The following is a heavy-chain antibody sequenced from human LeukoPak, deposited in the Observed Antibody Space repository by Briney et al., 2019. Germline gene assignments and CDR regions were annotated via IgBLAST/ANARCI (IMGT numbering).Heavy chain of an antibody. CDR2: INPNSGGT. CDR1: GYTFTGYY. V-gene: IGHV1-2*02. Sequence: ASVKVSCKASGYTFTGYYMHWVRQAPGQGLEWMGWINPNSGGTNYAQKLQGRVTMTTDTSTSTAYMELRSLRSDDTAVYYCARDLKPVNDFWSGYLVFAFDIWGQGTMVTVSS. J-gene: IGHJ3*02. CDR3: ARDLKPVNDFWSGYLVFAFDI. D-gene: IGHD3-3*01.